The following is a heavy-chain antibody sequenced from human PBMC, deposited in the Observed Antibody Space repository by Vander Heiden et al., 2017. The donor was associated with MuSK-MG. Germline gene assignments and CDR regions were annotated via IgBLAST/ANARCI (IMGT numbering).Heavy chain of an antibody. D-gene: IGHD6-13*01. V-gene: IGHV3-21*01. CDR3: ARDLTSSSSSWNDAAIDY. J-gene: IGHJ4*02. CDR2: ISSSSSYI. Sequence: EVQLVESGGGRVKPGGSLRLSCAASGFTFSSYSMNWVRQAPGKGLEWVSSISSSSSYIYYADSVKGRFTISRDNAKNSLYLQMNSLRAEDTAVYYCARDLTSSSSSWNDAAIDYWGQGTLVTVSS. CDR1: GFTFSSYS.